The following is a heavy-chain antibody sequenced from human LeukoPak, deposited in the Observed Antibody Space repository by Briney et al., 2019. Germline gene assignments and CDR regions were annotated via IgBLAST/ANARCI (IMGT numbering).Heavy chain of an antibody. CDR3: AKMSSSWTYYYGMDV. CDR1: GFTFSSYA. CDR2: TNDSGGST. D-gene: IGHD6-13*01. J-gene: IGHJ6*02. V-gene: IGHV3-23*01. Sequence: GGSLRLSCAASGFTFSSYAMIWVRQAPGKGLEWVSGTNDSGGSTYYADSVKGRFTISRDNSKNTLYLQMNSLRAEDTAVYYCAKMSSSWTYYYGMDVWGQGTTVTVSS.